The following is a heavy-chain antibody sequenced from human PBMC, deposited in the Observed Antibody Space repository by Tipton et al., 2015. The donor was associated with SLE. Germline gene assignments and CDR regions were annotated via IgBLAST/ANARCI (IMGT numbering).Heavy chain of an antibody. CDR3: ARDQGIWSPPMD. Sequence: LRLSCTVSGGSISSYYWSWIRQPPGKGLEWIGYIYYSGSTYYNPSLKSRVTISVDTSKNQFSLKLSSVTAADTAVYYCARDQGIWSPPMDWGQGTLVTVSS. CDR1: GGSISSYY. D-gene: IGHD2-15*01. J-gene: IGHJ4*02. V-gene: IGHV4-59*12. CDR2: IYYSGST.